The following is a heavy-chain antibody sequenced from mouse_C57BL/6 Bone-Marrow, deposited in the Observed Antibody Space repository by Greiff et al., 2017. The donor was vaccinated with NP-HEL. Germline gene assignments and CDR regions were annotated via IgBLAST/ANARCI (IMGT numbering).Heavy chain of an antibody. D-gene: IGHD2-5*01. J-gene: IGHJ2*01. Sequence: EVQLQQSGPELVKPGASVKISCKASGYTFTDYYMNWVKQSHGKSLEWIGDINPNNGGTSYNQKFKGKATLTVDKSSSTAYMELRSLTSEDSAVYYCAYYSNDYWGQGTTLTVSS. V-gene: IGHV1-26*01. CDR3: AYYSNDY. CDR1: GYTFTDYY. CDR2: INPNNGGT.